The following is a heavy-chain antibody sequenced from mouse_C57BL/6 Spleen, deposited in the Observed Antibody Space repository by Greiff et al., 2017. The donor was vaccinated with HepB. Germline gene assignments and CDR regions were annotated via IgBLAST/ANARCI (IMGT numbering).Heavy chain of an antibody. V-gene: IGHV1-80*01. J-gene: IGHJ1*03. Sequence: QVHVKQSGAELVKPGASVKISCKASGYAFSSYWMNWVKQRPGKGLEWIGQIYPGDGDTNYNGKFKGKATLTADKSSSTAYMQLSSLTSEDSAVYFCARGDYDRWYFDVWGTGTTVTVSS. CDR3: ARGDYDRWYFDV. CDR2: IYPGDGDT. CDR1: GYAFSSYW. D-gene: IGHD2-4*01.